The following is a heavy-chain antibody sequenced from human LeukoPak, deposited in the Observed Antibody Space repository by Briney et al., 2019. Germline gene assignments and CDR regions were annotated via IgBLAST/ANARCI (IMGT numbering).Heavy chain of an antibody. D-gene: IGHD5-18*01. CDR3: AREHSHNNWFFDL. V-gene: IGHV3-30*03. CDR2: VAADGGHK. CDR1: GFTFSSNG. J-gene: IGHJ2*01. Sequence: GGSLRLSCVGSGFTFSSNGIQWVRQAPGKGLEWVAAVAADGGHKVYSDSVKGRFSMSRDNSKNTAFLQMDSLGAEDAAVYFCAREHSHNNWFFDLWGPGTPVTVSS.